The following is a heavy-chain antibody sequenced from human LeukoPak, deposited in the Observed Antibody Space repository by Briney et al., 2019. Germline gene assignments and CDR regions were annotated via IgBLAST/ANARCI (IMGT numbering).Heavy chain of an antibody. V-gene: IGHV4-34*01. J-gene: IGHJ4*02. Sequence: SETLSLTCAVYGGSFSGYYWSWIRQPPGKGLEWIGEINHSGSTNYNPSLKSRVTILVDTSKNQFSLKLSSVTAADTAVYYCARGVLRFLEWLLTGLYFDYWGQGTLVTVSS. CDR1: GGSFSGYY. D-gene: IGHD3-3*01. CDR3: ARGVLRFLEWLLTGLYFDY. CDR2: INHSGST.